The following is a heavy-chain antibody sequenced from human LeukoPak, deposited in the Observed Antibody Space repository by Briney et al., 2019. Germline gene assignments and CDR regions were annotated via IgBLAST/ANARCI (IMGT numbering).Heavy chain of an antibody. V-gene: IGHV3-7*01. D-gene: IGHD3-16*01. J-gene: IGHJ4*02. CDR2: VRQDESDK. CDR3: ARGGLRGTFDY. CDR1: RFTFSDYW. Sequence: GGSLRLSCAASRFTFSDYWMSWVRQAPGKGLEWVAHVRQDESDKYYVDSVKGRFTISRDNAQNSLYLQMNSLRADDTAMYYCARGGLRGTFDYWGQGTLVTVSS.